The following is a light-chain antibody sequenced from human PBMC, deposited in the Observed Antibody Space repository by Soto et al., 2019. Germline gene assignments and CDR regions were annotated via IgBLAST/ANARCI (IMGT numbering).Light chain of an antibody. Sequence: SYELTQPPSVSVAPGKTARITCGGNNIGSKSVHWYQQKPGQAPVLVIYYDSDRPSGIPERFSGSNSGNTATLTISRVEAGDEADYYCQVLDSSSDPVVFGVWTKLNVL. CDR2: YDS. CDR1: NIGSKS. J-gene: IGLJ2*01. V-gene: IGLV3-21*04. CDR3: QVLDSSSDPVV.